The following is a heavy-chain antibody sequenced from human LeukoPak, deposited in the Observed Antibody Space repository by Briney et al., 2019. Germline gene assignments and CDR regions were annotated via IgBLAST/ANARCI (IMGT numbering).Heavy chain of an antibody. CDR1: GGSISSYY. CDR2: IYSSGST. Sequence: SETLSLTCTVSGGSISSYYWSWIRQPPGKGLEWIGYIYSSGSTNYNPSLKSRVTISVDTSKNQFSLKLSSVTAADTAVYYRARGRGYSGYDEDYWGQGTLVTVSS. J-gene: IGHJ4*02. D-gene: IGHD5-12*01. CDR3: ARGRGYSGYDEDY. V-gene: IGHV4-59*01.